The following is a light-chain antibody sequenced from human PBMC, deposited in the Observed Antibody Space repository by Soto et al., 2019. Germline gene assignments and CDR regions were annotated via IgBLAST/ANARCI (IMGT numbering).Light chain of an antibody. J-gene: IGKJ3*01. V-gene: IGKV3-15*01. Sequence: EIVMTQSPATLSVSPGERATLSCRASQSVSSNLAWYQQKPGQAPRLLIYGASTRATGIPARFSGSGSGTAFTLTISSLQSGDFAVYYCQQYNNWPFTFGPGTKVDIK. CDR1: QSVSSN. CDR3: QQYNNWPFT. CDR2: GAS.